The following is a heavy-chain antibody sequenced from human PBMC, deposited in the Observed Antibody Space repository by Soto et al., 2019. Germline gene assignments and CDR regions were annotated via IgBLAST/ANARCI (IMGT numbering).Heavy chain of an antibody. Sequence: GGSLRLSCKASGFTFGDYPMSWVRQAPGKGLEWVGFIRSRAYGGTADYAASVGGRFTFSRDDSKSIAYLQMNSLRTEDTAMYYCTRSITGVPYYYYGMDVWGQGTTVTVSS. CDR3: TRSITGVPYYYYGMDV. D-gene: IGHD7-27*01. CDR2: IRSRAYGGTA. CDR1: GFTFGDYP. V-gene: IGHV3-49*04. J-gene: IGHJ6*02.